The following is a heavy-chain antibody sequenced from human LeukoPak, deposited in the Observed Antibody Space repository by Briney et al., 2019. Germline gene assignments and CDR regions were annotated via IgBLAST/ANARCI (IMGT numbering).Heavy chain of an antibody. J-gene: IGHJ5*02. CDR1: GGSISSGGYS. CDR2: IYHSGST. V-gene: IGHV4-30-2*01. Sequence: SQTLSLTCAVSGGSISSGGYSWSWIRQPPGKGLEWIGYIYHSGSTYYNPSLKSRVTISVDRSKNQFSLKLSSVTAADTAVYYCARVEGEAGKNWFDPWGQGTLVTVSP. CDR3: ARVEGEAGKNWFDP. D-gene: IGHD6-13*01.